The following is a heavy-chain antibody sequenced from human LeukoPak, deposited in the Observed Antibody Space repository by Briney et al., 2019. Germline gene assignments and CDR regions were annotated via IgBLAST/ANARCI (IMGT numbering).Heavy chain of an antibody. CDR2: INHSGST. D-gene: IGHD5-12*01. V-gene: IGHV4-34*01. CDR1: GGSFSGYY. J-gene: IGHJ4*02. CDR3: ARGKYSGYE. Sequence: PSETLSLTCAVYGGSFSGYYWSWIRQPPGKGLEWIGEINHSGSTNYNPSLKSRVTISVDTSKNQFSLKLSSVTATVTAVYYCARGKYSGYEWGQGTLVTVSS.